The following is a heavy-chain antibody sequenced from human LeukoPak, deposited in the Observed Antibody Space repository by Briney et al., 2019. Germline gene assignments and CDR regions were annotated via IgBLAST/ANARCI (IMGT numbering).Heavy chain of an antibody. J-gene: IGHJ4*02. D-gene: IGHD3-3*01. CDR3: ARHSYDFWSGYYDDY. Sequence: ASVKVSCKASGYTFTSYYMHWVRQAPGQGLEWMGIINPSGGSTSYAQKFQGRVTMTRDTSTSTVYMELSSLRSEDTAVYYCARHSYDFWSGYYDDYWGQGTLVTVSS. V-gene: IGHV1-46*01. CDR1: GYTFTSYY. CDR2: INPSGGST.